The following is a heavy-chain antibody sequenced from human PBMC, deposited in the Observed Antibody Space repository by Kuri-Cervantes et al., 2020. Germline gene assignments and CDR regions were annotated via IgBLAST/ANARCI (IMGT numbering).Heavy chain of an antibody. V-gene: IGHV3-74*01. CDR3: ARALDYGDYSTENDAFDI. Sequence: ESLKISFSASGFTFSSYAMHWVRQAPGKGLVWVSRINSDGSSTSYADSVKGRFTISRDNAKSTLYLQMNSLRAEDTAVYYCARALDYGDYSTENDAFDIWGQGTMVTVSS. CDR2: INSDGSST. D-gene: IGHD4-17*01. J-gene: IGHJ3*02. CDR1: GFTFSSYA.